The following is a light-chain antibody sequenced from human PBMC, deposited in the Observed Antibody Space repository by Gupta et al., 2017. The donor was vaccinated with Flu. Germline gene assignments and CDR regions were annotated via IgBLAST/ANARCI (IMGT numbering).Light chain of an antibody. V-gene: IGLV3-1*01. CDR1: RLGEKY. CDR3: QAGDISTWV. J-gene: IGLJ3*02. Sequence: SPVKTTSIACTGDRLGEKYVSLCHHNPVQCPVLVIYQYVKRPAGSPEPFSCSTSDITATLTIGGTQAMDEADYYCQAGDISTWVFGGGTKLTVL. CDR2: QYV.